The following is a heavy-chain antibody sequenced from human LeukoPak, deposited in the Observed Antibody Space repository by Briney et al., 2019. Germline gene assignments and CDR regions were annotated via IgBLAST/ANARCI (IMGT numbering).Heavy chain of an antibody. CDR2: MNSRSGYT. J-gene: IGHJ3*02. V-gene: IGHV1-8*01. D-gene: IGHD6-13*01. Sequence: ASVKVSCKASGYTFTNYDINWVRQATGQGLEWMGWMNSRSGYTGYLHKFQGRVTMTGSTSISTAYLELNSLTSEDTAVYYCARGNRLYSSSWSSLPFDIWGQGSMVTVSS. CDR1: GYTFTNYD. CDR3: ARGNRLYSSSWSSLPFDI.